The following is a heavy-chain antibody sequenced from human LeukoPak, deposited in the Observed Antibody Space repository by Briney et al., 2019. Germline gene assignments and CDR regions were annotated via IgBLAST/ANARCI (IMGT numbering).Heavy chain of an antibody. CDR1: GGSISSYY. CDR3: ARGQRGYSYGYADQ. CDR2: VYYSGKT. Sequence: SETLSLTCTVSGGSISSYYWSWIQQPPGKGLEWIGCVYYSGKTNYNPSLKSRVTISVDTSKKQFSLKLSSVTAADTAVYYCARGQRGYSYGYADQWGQGTLVTVSS. V-gene: IGHV4-59*01. J-gene: IGHJ4*02. D-gene: IGHD5-18*01.